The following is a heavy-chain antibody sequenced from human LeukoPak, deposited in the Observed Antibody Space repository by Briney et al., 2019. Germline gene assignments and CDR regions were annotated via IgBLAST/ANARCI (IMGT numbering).Heavy chain of an antibody. CDR2: INPSGSTT. Sequence: ASVKVSCKASGYTFTSYYMQWVRQAPGQGLEWMGVINPSGSTTTYTQKFPRRVTMTRDTSTVYMELNTLTSEDTAVYYCTRSAYSWASMAPGDYWGQGTLVTASS. D-gene: IGHD5-18*01. V-gene: IGHV1-46*01. J-gene: IGHJ4*02. CDR1: GYTFTSYY. CDR3: TRSAYSWASMAPGDY.